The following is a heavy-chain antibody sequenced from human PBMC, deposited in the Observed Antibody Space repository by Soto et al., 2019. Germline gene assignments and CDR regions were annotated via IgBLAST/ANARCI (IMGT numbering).Heavy chain of an antibody. CDR3: ARHALRGPAFDS. J-gene: IGHJ3*02. V-gene: IGHV4-59*08. Sequence: QVQLQESGPGLVKPSETLSLTCTVSGGSISSYYWSWIRQPPGKGLEWIGYIYYSGSTNYNPSLNSRVPISVDTAKTKFSLKLSSVTAADPAVYYCARHALRGPAFDSWGQGTMVPVSS. CDR1: GGSISSYY. CDR2: IYYSGST. D-gene: IGHD5-12*01.